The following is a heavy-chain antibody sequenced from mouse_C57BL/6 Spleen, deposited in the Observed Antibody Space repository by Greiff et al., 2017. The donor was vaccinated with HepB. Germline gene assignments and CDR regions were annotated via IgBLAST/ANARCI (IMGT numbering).Heavy chain of an antibody. CDR2: IYPGDGDT. J-gene: IGHJ1*03. CDR1: GYAFSSSW. V-gene: IGHV1-82*01. CDR3: ARSDGRSYWYFDV. Sequence: QVQLQQSGPELVKPGASVKISCKASGYAFSSSWMNWVKQRPGKGLEWIGRIYPGDGDTNYNGKFKGQATLTADKSSSTAYMQLSSLTSEDSAVYFCARSDGRSYWYFDVWGTGTTVTVSS. D-gene: IGHD1-1*02.